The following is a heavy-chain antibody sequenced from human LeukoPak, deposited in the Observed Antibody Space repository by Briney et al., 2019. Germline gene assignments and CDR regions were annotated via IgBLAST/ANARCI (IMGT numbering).Heavy chain of an antibody. V-gene: IGHV4-59*01. Sequence: SETLSLTCTVSGGSISSYYWTWIRQPPGKGLEWIGYIYYSGSTNYNPSLKNRVTISADTSKNQFSLKLSSVTAADTAVYYCAGDNPPYYDIFDYWGQGVLVTVSS. J-gene: IGHJ4*02. CDR3: AGDNPPYYDIFDY. CDR2: IYYSGST. CDR1: GGSISSYY. D-gene: IGHD3-9*01.